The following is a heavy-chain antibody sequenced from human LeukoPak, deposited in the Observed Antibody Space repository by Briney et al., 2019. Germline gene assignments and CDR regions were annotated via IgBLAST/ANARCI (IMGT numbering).Heavy chain of an antibody. D-gene: IGHD3-22*01. CDR2: IIPIFGTA. J-gene: IGHJ4*02. Sequence: EASVKLSCTASGGTFSSYAISWVRQAPGQGLEWMRGIIPIFGTANYAQKFQGRVTITADESTSTAYMELSSLRSEDTAVYYCARRDYYDSSGYYWGQGTLVTVSS. CDR3: ARRDYYDSSGYY. V-gene: IGHV1-69*13. CDR1: GGTFSSYA.